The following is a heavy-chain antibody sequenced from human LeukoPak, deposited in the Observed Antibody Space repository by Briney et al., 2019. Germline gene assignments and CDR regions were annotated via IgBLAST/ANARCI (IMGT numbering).Heavy chain of an antibody. CDR3: ARGWDVVVPAAHTNPSGMDV. Sequence: SETLSLTCAVYGGSFSGYYWSWIRQPPGKGLEWIGEINHSGSTNYNPSLKSRVTISVDTSKNQFSLKLSSVTAADTAVYYCARGWDVVVPAAHTNPSGMDVWGQGTTVTVSS. J-gene: IGHJ6*02. CDR2: INHSGST. CDR1: GGSFSGYY. V-gene: IGHV4-34*01. D-gene: IGHD2-2*01.